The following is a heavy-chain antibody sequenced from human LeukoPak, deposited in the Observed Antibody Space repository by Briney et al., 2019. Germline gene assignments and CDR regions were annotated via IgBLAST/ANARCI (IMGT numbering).Heavy chain of an antibody. J-gene: IGHJ5*02. Sequence: GGSLRLSCAASGFTFDDYAMHWVRQAPGKGLEWVSGISWNSGSIGYADSVKGRLTISRDNAKNSLYLQMNSLRAEDTALYYCARASSTSVNWFDPWGQGTLVTVSS. V-gene: IGHV3-9*01. CDR2: ISWNSGSI. D-gene: IGHD2-2*01. CDR3: ARASSTSVNWFDP. CDR1: GFTFDDYA.